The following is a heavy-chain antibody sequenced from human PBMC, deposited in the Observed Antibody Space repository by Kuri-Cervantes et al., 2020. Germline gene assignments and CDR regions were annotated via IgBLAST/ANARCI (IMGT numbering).Heavy chain of an antibody. CDR1: GFNFSSYD. CDR3: ARNNPQLMDGF. Sequence: ETLSLTCAASGFNFSSYDMHWVRQAPGKGLGWVSYISSNSYTVYYADSVRGRFTISRDNAKNSLYLQMNSLRDEDTAVYYCARNNPQLMDGFWGQGTLVTVSS. J-gene: IGHJ4*02. CDR2: ISSNSYTV. V-gene: IGHV3-48*02. D-gene: IGHD1-1*01.